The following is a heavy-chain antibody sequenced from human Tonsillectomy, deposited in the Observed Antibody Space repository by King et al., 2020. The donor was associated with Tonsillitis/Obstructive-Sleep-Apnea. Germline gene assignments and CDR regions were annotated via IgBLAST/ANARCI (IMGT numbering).Heavy chain of an antibody. J-gene: IGHJ4*02. V-gene: IGHV4-34*01. CDR3: ARVGNCSSTGCFDY. CDR2: ISHSGGT. D-gene: IGHD2-2*03. Sequence: QQWGAGLLKPSETLSLTCAVHGGSFSGNYWTWIRQPPGKGLEWIGEISHSGGTKYNPSLKGRATISVDTPKSQFSLMLNSVTAADTAVYYCARVGNCSSTGCFDYWGQGTLVTVSS. CDR1: GGSFSGNY.